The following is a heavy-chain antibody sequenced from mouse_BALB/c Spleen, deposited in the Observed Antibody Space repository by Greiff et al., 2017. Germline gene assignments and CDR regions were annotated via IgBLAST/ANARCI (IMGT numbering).Heavy chain of an antibody. CDR3: ARKGNFYWYFDV. V-gene: IGHV1-14*01. Sequence: EVKLLESGPELVKPGASVKMSCKASGYTFTSYVMHWVKQKPGQGLEWIGYINPYNDGTKYNEKFKGKATLTSDKSSSTAYMELSSLTSEDSAVYYCARKGNFYWYFDVWGAGTTVTVSS. J-gene: IGHJ1*01. D-gene: IGHD2-1*01. CDR1: GYTFTSYV. CDR2: INPYNDGT.